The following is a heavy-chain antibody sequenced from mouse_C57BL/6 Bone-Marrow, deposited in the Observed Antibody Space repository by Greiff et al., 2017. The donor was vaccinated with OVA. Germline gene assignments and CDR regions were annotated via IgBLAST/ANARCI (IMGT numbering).Heavy chain of an antibody. J-gene: IGHJ3*01. CDR3: ARVGWAWFAY. V-gene: IGHV1-66*01. CDR1: GYSFTSYY. D-gene: IGHD1-1*02. Sequence: VQLQQSGPELVKPGASVKISCKASGYSFTSYYIHWVKQRPGQGLEWIGWIYPGSGNTKYNEKFKGKATLTADTSSSTAYMQLSSLTSEDSAVYYCARVGWAWFAYWGQGTLVTVSA. CDR2: IYPGSGNT.